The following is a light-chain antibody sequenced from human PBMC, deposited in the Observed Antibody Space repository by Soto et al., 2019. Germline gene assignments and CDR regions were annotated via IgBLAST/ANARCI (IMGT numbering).Light chain of an antibody. CDR3: QQYGSSPPIT. CDR1: QSVSSY. J-gene: IGKJ5*01. CDR2: DAS. Sequence: IVLTHSPSTLSLSPGERATLSFMSSQSVSSYLAWYQQKPGQAPRLLIYDASNRATGIPDRFSGSGSGTDFTLTISRLEPEDFAVYYCQQYGSSPPITFGQGTRLEIK. V-gene: IGKV3-20*01.